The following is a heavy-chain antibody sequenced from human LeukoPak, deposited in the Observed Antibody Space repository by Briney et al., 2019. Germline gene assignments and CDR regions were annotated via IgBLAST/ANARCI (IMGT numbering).Heavy chain of an antibody. D-gene: IGHD3-9*01. V-gene: IGHV4-59*01. CDR3: ARADYDILTGYYTFDY. CDR1: GASINGYY. J-gene: IGHJ4*02. Sequence: SETLSLTCTVSGASINGYYWSWIRQPPGKGLEWIGYIYYSGSTNYNPSLKSRVTISVDTSKNQFSLKLSSVTAADTAVYYCARADYDILTGYYTFDYWGQGTLVTVSS. CDR2: IYYSGST.